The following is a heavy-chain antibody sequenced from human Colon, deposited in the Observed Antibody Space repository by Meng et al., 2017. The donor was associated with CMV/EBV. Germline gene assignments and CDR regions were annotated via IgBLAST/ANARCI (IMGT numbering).Heavy chain of an antibody. CDR3: ARDLWSGSSDYFDY. CDR1: GYTFPGFY. J-gene: IGHJ4*02. Sequence: QVQLVHAGAEVKKPGASVKISCKAAGYTFPGFYIQWVRQAPGQGLEWMGWINPKSGDTIYEQKFQGRVTMTRDTSISTVYMDLNSLRSDDTAVYFCARDLWSGSSDYFDYWGQGTLVTVSS. V-gene: IGHV1-2*02. D-gene: IGHD3-3*01. CDR2: INPKSGDT.